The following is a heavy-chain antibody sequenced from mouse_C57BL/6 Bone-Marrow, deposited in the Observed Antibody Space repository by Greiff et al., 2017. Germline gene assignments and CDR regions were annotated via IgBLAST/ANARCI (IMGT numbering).Heavy chain of an antibody. V-gene: IGHV7-3*01. CDR3: ARSPPHDYGSTDAMDY. CDR2: IRNKANGYTT. D-gene: IGHD1-1*01. CDR1: GFTFTDYY. Sequence: EVKVEESGGGLVQPGGSLSLSCAASGFTFTDYYMSWVRQPPGKALEWFGFIRNKANGYTTEYSASVKGRFTISRDNSKSILYLQMNALRAEDSATYCCARSPPHDYGSTDAMDYWGQGTSVTVSS. J-gene: IGHJ4*01.